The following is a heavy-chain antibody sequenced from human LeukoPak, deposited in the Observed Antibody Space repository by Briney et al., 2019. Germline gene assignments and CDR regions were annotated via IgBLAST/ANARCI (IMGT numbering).Heavy chain of an antibody. CDR3: ARVNWARLDY. CDR2: ISSNGGST. D-gene: IGHD7-27*01. V-gene: IGHV3-64*01. CDR1: GFTFSSYA. J-gene: IGHJ4*02. Sequence: GGSLRLSCAASGFTFSSYAMHWVRQAPGKGLEYVSAISSNGGSTYYANSVKGRFTISRDNSKNTLYLQMNSLRAEDTAVYYCARVNWARLDYWGQGALVTVSS.